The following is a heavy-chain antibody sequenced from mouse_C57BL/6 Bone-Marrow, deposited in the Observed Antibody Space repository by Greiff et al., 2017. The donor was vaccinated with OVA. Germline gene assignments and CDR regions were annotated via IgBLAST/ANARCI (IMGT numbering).Heavy chain of an antibody. CDR3: ARQDGSSPWYFDV. J-gene: IGHJ1*03. CDR2: IDPSDSYT. D-gene: IGHD1-1*01. CDR1: GYTFTSYW. V-gene: IGHV1-59*01. Sequence: QVQLQQPGAELVRPGTSVKLSCKASGYTFTSYWMHWVKQRPGQGLEWIGVIDPSDSYTNYTQKFKGKATLTVDTSSSTAYMQLSSLTSEDSAVYYCARQDGSSPWYFDVWGTGTTVTVSS.